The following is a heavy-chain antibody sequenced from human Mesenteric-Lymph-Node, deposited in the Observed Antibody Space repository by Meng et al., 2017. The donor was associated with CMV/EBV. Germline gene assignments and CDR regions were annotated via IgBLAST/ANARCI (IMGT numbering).Heavy chain of an antibody. CDR2: ISSSGTK. V-gene: IGHV3-69-1*01. CDR3: TRVSPLGSGAFDA. D-gene: IGHD7-27*01. J-gene: IGHJ3*01. Sequence: GESLKISCAASGFTFSNYNMNWVRQSPGKGLEWISYISSSGTKYYADSVKGRLTISRDNAKNSLYLQMNSLRDGDTAVYYCTRVSPLGSGAFDAWGQGTLVTVSS. CDR1: GFTFSNYN.